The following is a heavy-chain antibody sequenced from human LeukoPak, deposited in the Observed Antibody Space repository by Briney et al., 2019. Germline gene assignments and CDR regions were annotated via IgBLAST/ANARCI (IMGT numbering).Heavy chain of an antibody. D-gene: IGHD1-26*01. V-gene: IGHV1-18*01. J-gene: IGHJ4*02. Sequence: AAVMVSSRASGYTFSSYGISWVRQAPGQGLEGMGWISAYNGNTNYSQKLQGRVPITTDTSTSTAYMELRSLRSDDTAVYYCARGSLVGATGPNFDYWGQGTLVTVSS. CDR3: ARGSLVGATGPNFDY. CDR1: GYTFSSYG. CDR2: ISAYNGNT.